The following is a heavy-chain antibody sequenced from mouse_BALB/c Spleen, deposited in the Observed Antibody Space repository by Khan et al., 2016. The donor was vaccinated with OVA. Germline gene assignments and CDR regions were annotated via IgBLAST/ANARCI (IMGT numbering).Heavy chain of an antibody. V-gene: IGHV9-3-1*01. J-gene: IGHJ4*01. CDR1: GYTFTNNG. Sequence: QIQLVQSGPELKKPGETVKISCKASGYTFTNNGMNWVKQNPGKGLKWMGWINTYTGESTYVDDFKGRFAFSLETSATTAYLQINNLKNEETATYFDARVRYAGTMDYWGQGTSVTVSS. CDR3: ARVRYAGTMDY. D-gene: IGHD2-14*01. CDR2: INTYTGES.